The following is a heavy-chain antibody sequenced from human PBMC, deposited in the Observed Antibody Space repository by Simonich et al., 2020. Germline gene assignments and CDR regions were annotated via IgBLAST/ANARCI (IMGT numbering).Heavy chain of an antibody. CDR1: GGSFSGYY. Sequence: QVQLQQWGAGLLKPSETLSLTFAVYGGSFSGYYWSWIRQPQGKGLEWIGEINHSGSNKYNPSLKSRVTISVDTSKNQFSLKLISVTAADTAVYYCARGLRVAAAGTAFQHWGQGTLVTVSS. CDR2: INHSGSN. D-gene: IGHD6-13*01. CDR3: ARGLRVAAAGTAFQH. V-gene: IGHV4-34*01. J-gene: IGHJ1*01.